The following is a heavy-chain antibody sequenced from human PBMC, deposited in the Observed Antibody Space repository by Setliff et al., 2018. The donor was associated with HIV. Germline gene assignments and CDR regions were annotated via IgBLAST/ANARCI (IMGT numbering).Heavy chain of an antibody. Sequence: PGESLKISCQGSGYNFVDYSIAWVRQVPGKGLEWMGIIYPVDSETRYSPSFQGQVTISADKSINTAYLQWTTLKASDSAMYYCARPRGNDYAGSGCDNWGQGTLVTVSA. CDR1: GYNFVDYS. CDR3: ARPRGNDYAGSGCDN. J-gene: IGHJ4*02. V-gene: IGHV5-51*01. CDR2: IYPVDSET. D-gene: IGHD2-2*01.